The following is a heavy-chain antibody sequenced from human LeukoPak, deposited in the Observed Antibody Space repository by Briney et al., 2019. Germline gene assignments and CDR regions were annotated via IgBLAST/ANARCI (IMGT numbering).Heavy chain of an antibody. V-gene: IGHV4-30-4*01. CDR3: ARGPRMIDP. D-gene: IGHD2-15*01. CDR1: GGSISSGDYY. Sequence: SQTLSLTFTVSGGSISSGDYYWSWIRQPPGKGLEWMGYIYYSGSTYYNPSLRGRLTISVDTSQNQFSLNLNSVTAADTAVYYCARGPRMIDPWGQGTLVTVSS. J-gene: IGHJ5*02. CDR2: IYYSGST.